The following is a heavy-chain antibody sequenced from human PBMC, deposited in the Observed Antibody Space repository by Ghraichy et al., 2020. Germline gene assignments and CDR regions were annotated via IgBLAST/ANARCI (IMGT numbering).Heavy chain of an antibody. CDR1: GGSVCSGSSY. V-gene: IGHV4-61*01. Sequence: SQTLSLTCTVSGGSVCSGSSYWSWIRQPPGKGLEWIGEIHHSGSTNYNPSLKSRVTISVDKSKNQFSLKLSSVTAADTAVYYCARGGYYYYLDVWGKGTTVTVSS. J-gene: IGHJ6*03. CDR2: IHHSGST. CDR3: ARGGYYYYLDV.